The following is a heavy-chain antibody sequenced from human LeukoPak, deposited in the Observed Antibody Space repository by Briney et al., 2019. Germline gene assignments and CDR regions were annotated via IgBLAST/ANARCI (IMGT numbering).Heavy chain of an antibody. J-gene: IGHJ6*02. CDR2: INHSGST. CDR3: ARVRRTLFGVVRPYGMDV. D-gene: IGHD3-3*01. V-gene: IGHV4-34*01. Sequence: SETLSLTCAVYGGSFSGYYWTWIRQPPGKGLEWIAEINHSGSTNYNPSLKGQVTISVDTSTNQFSLKLSSVTAADTAVYYCARVRRTLFGVVRPYGMDVWGQGTTVTVSS. CDR1: GGSFSGYY.